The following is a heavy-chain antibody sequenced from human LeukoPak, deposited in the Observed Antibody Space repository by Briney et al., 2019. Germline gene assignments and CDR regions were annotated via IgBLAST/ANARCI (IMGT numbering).Heavy chain of an antibody. CDR1: GFTFINYW. V-gene: IGHV3-7*03. Sequence: PGGSLRLSCAASGFTFINYWMSWVRQAPGKGLEWVTNIKQDGSEKHYVDSVKGRFTISRDNAKNSLYLQMNSLRGEDTAVYYCARDSRTLPDWGQGTLVTVSS. CDR3: ARDSRTLPD. D-gene: IGHD2/OR15-2a*01. CDR2: IKQDGSEK. J-gene: IGHJ4*02.